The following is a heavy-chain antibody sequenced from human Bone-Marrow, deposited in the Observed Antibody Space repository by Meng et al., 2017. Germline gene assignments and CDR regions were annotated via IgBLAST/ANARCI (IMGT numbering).Heavy chain of an antibody. Sequence: QVQLQESGPGLVKPSGTLSLTCVVASVSISSTNWWGWVRQPPGKGLEWIGEIHQDGYTNYSPSLKSRVTISVDKSRNQFSLKLNSVTAADTAVYYCARLGPPIAAGDPFDYWGQGTLVTVSS. D-gene: IGHD6-13*01. CDR2: IHQDGYT. CDR3: ARLGPPIAAGDPFDY. V-gene: IGHV4-4*02. J-gene: IGHJ4*02. CDR1: SVSISSTNW.